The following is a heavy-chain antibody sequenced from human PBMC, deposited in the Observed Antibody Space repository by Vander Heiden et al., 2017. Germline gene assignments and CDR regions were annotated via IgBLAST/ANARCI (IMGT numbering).Heavy chain of an antibody. J-gene: IGHJ4*02. CDR2: IFYGGNT. V-gene: IGHV4-39*01. CDR1: GASISSRSYY. D-gene: IGHD2-21*01. CDR3: ARQGVAMTDFDY. Sequence: QLQLQESGPGLVKPSETLSLTCTVSGASISSRSYYWGWHRQPPGKGLEWIGSIFYGGNTYYSPSLKSRVTISVDTSKNQFSLKLNSVTAADTAVYYCARQGVAMTDFDYWGQGTLVTVSS.